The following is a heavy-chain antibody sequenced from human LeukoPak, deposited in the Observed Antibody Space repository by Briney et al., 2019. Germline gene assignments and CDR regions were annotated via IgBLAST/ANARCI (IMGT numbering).Heavy chain of an antibody. Sequence: GGSLRLSCAASGFTFSSYSMNWVRQAPGKAMEWVSSITSSGTYTFYADSVKGRFTISRDNAKNSLYLQMNSLRAEDTAVYYCARAPVRIVANAFDIWGQGTMVTVSS. J-gene: IGHJ3*02. CDR1: GFTFSSYS. V-gene: IGHV3-21*01. D-gene: IGHD3-22*01. CDR2: ITSSGTYT. CDR3: ARAPVRIVANAFDI.